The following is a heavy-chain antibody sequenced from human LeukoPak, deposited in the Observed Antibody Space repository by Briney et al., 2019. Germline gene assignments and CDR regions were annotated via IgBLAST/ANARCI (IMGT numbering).Heavy chain of an antibody. J-gene: IGHJ4*02. CDR3: ARQGLGGSYPFDY. D-gene: IGHD1-26*01. CDR2: IYYSGST. Sequence: TSETLSLTCTVSGGSISSSSYYWGWIRQPPGKGLEWIGSIYYSGSTYYNPSLKSRVTISVDTSKNQFSLKLSSVTAADTAVYYCARQGLGGSYPFDYWGQGTLVTVSS. CDR1: GGSISSSSYY. V-gene: IGHV4-39*01.